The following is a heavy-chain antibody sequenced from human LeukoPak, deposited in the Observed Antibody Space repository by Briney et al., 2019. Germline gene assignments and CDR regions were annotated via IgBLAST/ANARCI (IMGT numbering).Heavy chain of an antibody. CDR2: ISSSGNTV. J-gene: IGHJ5*02. CDR1: GFTFSSYE. V-gene: IGHV3-48*03. CDR3: ARDRPGGSSWSWFDP. Sequence: PRGSPILSCATSGFTFSSYEMNWVRQAPGKGLEWVSYISSSGNTVFYADSVKGRFTISRDNAKNSLYLQMNSLRAEDTAVYFCARDRPGGSSWSWFDPWGQATVASASS. D-gene: IGHD6-13*01.